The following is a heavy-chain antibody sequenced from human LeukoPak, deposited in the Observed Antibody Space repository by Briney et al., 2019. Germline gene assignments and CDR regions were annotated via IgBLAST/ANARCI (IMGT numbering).Heavy chain of an antibody. CDR2: IHSSGGT. V-gene: IGHV4-4*09. D-gene: IGHD5-12*01. Sequence: LETLSLTCTVSGGSMTSYYWSWIRQSPGKVPEWIGYIHSSGGTDYNPSLKGSVTMSVDTSKNQFSLKLSSVTAADTAVYYCARATRSGGLYYVAVWGKGTTVTVSS. CDR1: GGSMTSYY. CDR3: ARATRSGGLYYVAV. J-gene: IGHJ6*03.